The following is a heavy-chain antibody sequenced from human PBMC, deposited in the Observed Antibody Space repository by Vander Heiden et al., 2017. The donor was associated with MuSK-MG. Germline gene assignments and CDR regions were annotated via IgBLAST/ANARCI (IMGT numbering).Heavy chain of an antibody. CDR2: ISGSGGST. Sequence: EVQLLESGGGSVQPGGSLRLSCAASGFTFSSYAMSWVRQAPGKGLEWVSAISGSGGSTYYAASVKGRFTISRDNCKNTLYLQMNSLRAEDTAVYYCAKDLVGWGTYYDFWSGYPLGGEESSVGGSVGENLWGRGTLVTVSS. V-gene: IGHV3-23*01. J-gene: IGHJ2*01. D-gene: IGHD3-3*01. CDR3: AKDLVGWGTYYDFWSGYPLGGEESSVGGSVGENL. CDR1: GFTFSSYA.